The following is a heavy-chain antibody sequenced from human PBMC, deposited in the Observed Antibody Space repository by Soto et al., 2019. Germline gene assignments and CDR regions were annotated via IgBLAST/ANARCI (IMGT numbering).Heavy chain of an antibody. CDR2: IIPVFRTT. CDR1: GDTISSYA. Sequence: QVQLVQSGAEVKKPGSSVRVSCKASGDTISSYAISWVRQAPGQGLEWMGGIIPVFRTTNYAQRFQGRVTITADESTSTAFMELSSLRSEDTAGYYFARDTESYYYYGMDVWGQGTTVTVSS. D-gene: IGHD3-16*01. J-gene: IGHJ6*02. V-gene: IGHV1-69*12. CDR3: ARDTESYYYYGMDV.